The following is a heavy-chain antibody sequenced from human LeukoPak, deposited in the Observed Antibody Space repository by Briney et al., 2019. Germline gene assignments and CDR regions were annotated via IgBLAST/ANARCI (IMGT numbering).Heavy chain of an antibody. Sequence: GASVKVSCKASGYTFTSYGISWVRQAPGQGLEWMGWISAYNGNTNYAQKFQGRVTITADESTSTAYVELSSLRSEDTAVYYCARDSSSSPLYYYYYMDVWGKGTTVTVSS. V-gene: IGHV1-18*01. D-gene: IGHD6-6*01. CDR3: ARDSSSSPLYYYYYMDV. CDR1: GYTFTSYG. CDR2: ISAYNGNT. J-gene: IGHJ6*03.